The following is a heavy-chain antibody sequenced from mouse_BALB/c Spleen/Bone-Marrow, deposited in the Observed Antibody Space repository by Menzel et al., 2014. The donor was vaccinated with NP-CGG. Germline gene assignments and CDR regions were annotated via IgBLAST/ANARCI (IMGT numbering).Heavy chain of an antibody. CDR2: INPDSSTI. CDR1: GFDFSRYW. Sequence: EVQGVESGGGLGQPGGSLKLSCAASGFDFSRYWMSWVRQAPGKGLEWIGEINPDSSTINYTPSLKDKFIISRDNAKNTLYLQMSKVRSEDTALYYCASLHYYGFFAYWGQGTLVTVSA. D-gene: IGHD1-2*01. CDR3: ASLHYYGFFAY. V-gene: IGHV4-1*02. J-gene: IGHJ3*01.